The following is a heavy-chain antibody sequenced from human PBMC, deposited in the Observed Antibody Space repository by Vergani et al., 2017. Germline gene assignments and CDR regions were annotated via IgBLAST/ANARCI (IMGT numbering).Heavy chain of an antibody. D-gene: IGHD5-18*01. CDR2: ISSSGSTI. V-gene: IGHV3-48*03. CDR1: GFTFSSYE. CDR3: ARWIQLYYYGMDV. J-gene: IGHJ6*02. Sequence: EVQLVESGGGLVQPGGSLRLSCAASGFTFSSYEMNWVRQAPGKGLEWVSYISSSGSTIYYADSVKGRFTISRDNANNSLYLQMNSLRAEDTAVYYCARWIQLYYYGMDVWGQGTTVTVSS.